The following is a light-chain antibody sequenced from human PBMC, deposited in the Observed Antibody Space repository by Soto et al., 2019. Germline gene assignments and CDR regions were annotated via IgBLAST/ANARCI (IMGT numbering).Light chain of an antibody. V-gene: IGKV3-15*01. CDR2: GAS. Sequence: EIVMTQSPATLSVSPGDTATLSCRASQYIRSSLAWYQQKPGQAPRLLIYGASTRATGVPARFSGGGSGTEFTRTISSLQSDHFAVYYCQQYNSWPLTFGGGTKVEIK. CDR3: QQYNSWPLT. CDR1: QYIRSS. J-gene: IGKJ4*01.